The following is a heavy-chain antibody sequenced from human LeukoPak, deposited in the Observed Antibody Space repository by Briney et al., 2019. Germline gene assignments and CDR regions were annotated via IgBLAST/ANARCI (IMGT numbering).Heavy chain of an antibody. D-gene: IGHD2-2*01. V-gene: IGHV4-34*01. CDR2: INHSGST. CDR3: ARGRPNLYCSSTSCYHYYYYGMDV. CDR1: GGSFSGYY. Sequence: SETLSLTCAVYGGSFSGYYWSWIRKPPGKGLEWIGEINHSGSTNYNPSLKSRVTISVDTSKNQFSLKLSSVTAADTAVYYCARGRPNLYCSSTSCYHYYYYGMDVWGQGTTVTVSS. J-gene: IGHJ6*02.